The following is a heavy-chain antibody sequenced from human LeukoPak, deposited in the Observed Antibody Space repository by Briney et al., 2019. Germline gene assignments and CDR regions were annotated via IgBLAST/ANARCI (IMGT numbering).Heavy chain of an antibody. D-gene: IGHD3-10*01. J-gene: IGHJ4*02. CDR3: ARSPYESGTPPTRLED. CDR2: ISGSSSYT. CDR1: GFTFSNYY. Sequence: GGSLRLSCEAPGFTFSNYYMSWTRQAPGKGLEWVSHISGSSSYTNYADSVKGRFAISRDNAKNSLYLQMNSLRAEDTAVYYCARSPYESGTPPTRLEDWGQGTLVTVSS. V-gene: IGHV3-11*03.